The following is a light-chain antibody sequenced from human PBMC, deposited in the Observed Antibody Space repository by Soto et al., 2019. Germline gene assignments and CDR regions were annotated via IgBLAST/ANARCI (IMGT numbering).Light chain of an antibody. CDR2: DAS. CDR1: QSVSSY. J-gene: IGKJ4*01. V-gene: IGKV3-11*01. CDR3: QQRSNWLWT. Sequence: EIVLTQSPATLSLSPGERATLSCRASQSVSSYLAWYQQKPGQAPRLLIYDASNRATGIPARFSGSGSGTDFTLTISSLEPEDFAVYYCQQRSNWLWTLGGGTKVDIK.